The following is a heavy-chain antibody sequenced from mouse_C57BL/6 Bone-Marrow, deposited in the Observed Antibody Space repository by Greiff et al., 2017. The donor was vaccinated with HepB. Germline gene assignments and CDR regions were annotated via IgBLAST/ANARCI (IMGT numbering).Heavy chain of an antibody. CDR2: IYPRSGNT. V-gene: IGHV1-81*01. CDR1: GYTFTSYG. J-gene: IGHJ3*01. D-gene: IGHD3-3*01. CDR3: ARLEGTSWFAY. Sequence: VQLQQSGAELARPGASVKLSCKASGYTFTSYGISWVKQRTGQGLEWIGEIYPRSGNTYYNEKFKGKATLTADKSSSTAYMELRGLTSEDSAVYFCARLEGTSWFAYWGQGTLVTVSA.